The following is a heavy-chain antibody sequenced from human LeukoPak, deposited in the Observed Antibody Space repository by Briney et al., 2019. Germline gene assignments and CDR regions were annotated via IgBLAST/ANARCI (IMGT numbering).Heavy chain of an antibody. CDR1: GGSISSYY. Sequence: SETLSLACTVSGGSISSYYWSWIRQPPGKGLEWIGHIYYSGSTNYNPSPKSRVTISGDTSKNQFSLKLSSVTAADTAVYYCARAVGGGLGYWGQGTLVTVSS. D-gene: IGHD1-26*01. V-gene: IGHV4-59*01. CDR2: IYYSGST. CDR3: ARAVGGGLGY. J-gene: IGHJ4*02.